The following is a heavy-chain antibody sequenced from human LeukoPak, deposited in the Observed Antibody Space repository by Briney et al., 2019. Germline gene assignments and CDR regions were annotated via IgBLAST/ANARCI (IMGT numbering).Heavy chain of an antibody. V-gene: IGHV4-39*07. CDR1: GGSISSSSYY. J-gene: IGHJ4*02. Sequence: SETLSLTCTVSGGSISSSSYYWGWIRQPPGKGLEWIGSNYYSGSTYYNPSLKSRVTISVDTSKNQFSLKLSSVTAADTAVYYCARDRPNPLYDSSGYGYYFDYWGQGTLVTVSS. D-gene: IGHD3-22*01. CDR2: NYYSGST. CDR3: ARDRPNPLYDSSGYGYYFDY.